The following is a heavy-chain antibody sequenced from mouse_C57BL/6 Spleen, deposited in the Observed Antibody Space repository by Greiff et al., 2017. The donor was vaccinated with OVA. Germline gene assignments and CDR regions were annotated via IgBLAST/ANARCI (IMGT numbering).Heavy chain of an antibody. D-gene: IGHD2-3*01. CDR3: ARGLYDVYAMDY. CDR2: FHPYNDDT. CDR1: GYTFTTYP. V-gene: IGHV1-47*01. Sequence: VQGVESGAELVKPGASVKMSCKASGYTFTTYPIEWMKQNHGKSLEWIGNFHPYNDDTKYNEKFKGKATLTVEKSSSTVYLELSRLTSDDSAVYYCARGLYDVYAMDYWGQGTSVTVSS. J-gene: IGHJ4*01.